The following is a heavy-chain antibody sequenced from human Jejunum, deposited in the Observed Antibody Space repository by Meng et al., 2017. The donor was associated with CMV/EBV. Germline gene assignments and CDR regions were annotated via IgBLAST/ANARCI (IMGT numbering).Heavy chain of an antibody. J-gene: IGHJ4*02. CDR1: GFSPSTRGEG. Sequence: QNTLKEFGPTLGKPTQTLTLTCSFSGFSPSTRGEGVGWIRQPPGKALEWLALIYRGDDKRYSPSLNSRLTIAKDTSKNEVVLTLTNMGPIDTGTYYCAHFVGGYYPSRPDYWGQGTLVTVSS. CDR2: IYRGDDK. CDR3: AHFVGGYYPSRPDY. D-gene: IGHD1-26*01. V-gene: IGHV2-5*02.